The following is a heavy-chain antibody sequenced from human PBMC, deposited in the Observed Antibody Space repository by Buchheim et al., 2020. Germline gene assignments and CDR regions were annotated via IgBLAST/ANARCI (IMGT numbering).Heavy chain of an antibody. CDR3: AKTHDFWSGYYSHFDY. D-gene: IGHD3-3*01. CDR2: ISYDGSNK. V-gene: IGHV3-30*18. Sequence: QVQLVESGGGVVQPGRSLRLSCAASGFTFSSYGMHWVRQAPGKGLEWVAVISYDGSNKYYADSVKGRFTISRDNSKHTLYLQMNSPRAEDTAVYYCAKTHDFWSGYYSHFDYWGQGTL. J-gene: IGHJ4*02. CDR1: GFTFSSYG.